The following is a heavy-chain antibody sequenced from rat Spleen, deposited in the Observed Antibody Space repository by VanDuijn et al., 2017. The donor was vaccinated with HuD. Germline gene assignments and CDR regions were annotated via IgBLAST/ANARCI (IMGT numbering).Heavy chain of an antibody. Sequence: QVQLKESGPGLVQPSQTLSLTCTVAGFSLSSYNVHWVRQPPGKGLEWMGVIWHTGGTRYNSVLRSRLSISKDTSKSQVFLKMNSLQTEDTATYYCARDPGNNPYFMDAWGQGVSVAVSS. D-gene: IGHD1-4*01. CDR3: ARDPGNNPYFMDA. J-gene: IGHJ4*01. CDR1: GFSLSSYN. CDR2: IWHTGGT. V-gene: IGHV2-41*01.